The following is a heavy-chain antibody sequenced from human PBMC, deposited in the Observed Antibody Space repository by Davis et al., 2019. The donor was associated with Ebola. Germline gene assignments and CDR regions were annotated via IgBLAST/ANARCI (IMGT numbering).Heavy chain of an antibody. D-gene: IGHD3-16*02. CDR3: AKGGSEVRLYYYFDY. V-gene: IGHV3-7*03. CDR2: IKPDGTEK. Sequence: GESLKISCAASGFTFSDHYMDWVRQAPGKGLEWVANIKPDGTEKDYVDSVKGRFTISRDNSKNTLYLQMNSLRAEDTAVYYCAKGGSEVRLYYYFDYWGQGTLVTVSS. CDR1: GFTFSDHY. J-gene: IGHJ4*02.